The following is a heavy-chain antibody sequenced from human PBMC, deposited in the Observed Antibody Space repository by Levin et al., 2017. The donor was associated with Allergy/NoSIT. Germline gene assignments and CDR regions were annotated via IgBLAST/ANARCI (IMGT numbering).Heavy chain of an antibody. CDR1: GFTFSSYS. J-gene: IGHJ4*02. D-gene: IGHD3-10*01. CDR2: ISSSSSTI. Sequence: LSLTCAASGFTFSSYSMNWVRQAPGKGLEWVSYISSSSSTIYYADSVKGRFTISRDNAKNSLYLQMNSLRAEDTAVYYCARDPPYAYYYGSGRGDYWGQGTLVTVSS. CDR3: ARDPPYAYYYGSGRGDY. V-gene: IGHV3-48*01.